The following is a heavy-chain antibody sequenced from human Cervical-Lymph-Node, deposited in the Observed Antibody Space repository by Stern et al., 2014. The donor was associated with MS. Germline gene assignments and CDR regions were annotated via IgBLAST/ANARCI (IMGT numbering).Heavy chain of an antibody. V-gene: IGHV3-23*01. CDR1: GFTFRNYA. CDR2: IGVSGGNT. Sequence: EEQLLESGGGLVQPGGSLRLSCVASGFTFRNYAMTWVRQAPGKGLEWVSSIGVSGGNTYYADSVKGRFTISRDNSKNTLYLQISSLRAEDTAVYYCAKDGRQWPVPLYFDYWGQGTLVTVSS. J-gene: IGHJ4*02. CDR3: AKDGRQWPVPLYFDY. D-gene: IGHD6-19*01.